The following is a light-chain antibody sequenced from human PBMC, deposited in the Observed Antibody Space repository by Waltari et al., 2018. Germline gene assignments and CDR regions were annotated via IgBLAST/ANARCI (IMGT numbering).Light chain of an antibody. CDR3: QKSYDIPVL. CDR1: RRNSNY. CDR2: ATS. V-gene: IGKV1-39*01. Sequence: IQMTHPPSSLSASIGDRVTMTCRASRRNSNYVYWYQHKLGEVPKLLIYATSSRNTGVPSRFSGRASETDYSLSISSLQPEDCATYYGQKSYDIPVLFGPGPKVNLK. J-gene: IGKJ3*01.